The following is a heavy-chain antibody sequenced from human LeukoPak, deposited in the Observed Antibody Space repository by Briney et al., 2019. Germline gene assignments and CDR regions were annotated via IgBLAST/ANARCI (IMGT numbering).Heavy chain of an antibody. J-gene: IGHJ3*02. CDR3: ARDLAVYCSSTSCYGDDAFDI. Sequence: SETLSLTCTVSGGSISSYYWSWIRQPPGKGLEWIGYIYYSGSTNYNPSLKSRVTISVDTSKNQFSLKLSSVTAADTAVYYCARDLAVYCSSTSCYGDDAFDIWGQGTMVTVSS. D-gene: IGHD2-2*01. CDR2: IYYSGST. CDR1: GGSISSYY. V-gene: IGHV4-59*01.